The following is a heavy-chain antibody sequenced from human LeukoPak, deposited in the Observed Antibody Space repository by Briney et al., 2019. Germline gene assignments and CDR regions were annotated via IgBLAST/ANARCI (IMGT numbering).Heavy chain of an antibody. CDR3: ARDRPHNWFDP. V-gene: IGHV3-74*01. J-gene: IGHJ5*02. CDR1: GFTFSSHW. CDR2: IQTDGSST. Sequence: GGSLRFSCAASGFTFSSHWMHWVRQAPGKGLVWVSGIQTDGSSTDYADSVKGRFTISRDNAKITLYLQMNSLRAEDTAVYYCARDRPHNWFDPWGQGTLVTVSS.